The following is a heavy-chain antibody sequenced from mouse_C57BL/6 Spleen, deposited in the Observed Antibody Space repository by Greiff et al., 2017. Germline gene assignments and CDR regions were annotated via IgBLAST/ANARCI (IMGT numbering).Heavy chain of an antibody. CDR2: IYPGDGDT. CDR3: AREGNDYDGWYFDV. Sequence: QVQLQQSGAELVKPRASVKISCKASGYAFSSYWMNWVKQRPGKGLEWIGQIYPGDGDTNYNGKFKGKATLTADKSSSTAYMQLSSLTSEDSAVYFCAREGNDYDGWYFDVWGTGTTVTVSS. V-gene: IGHV1-80*01. D-gene: IGHD2-4*01. CDR1: GYAFSSYW. J-gene: IGHJ1*03.